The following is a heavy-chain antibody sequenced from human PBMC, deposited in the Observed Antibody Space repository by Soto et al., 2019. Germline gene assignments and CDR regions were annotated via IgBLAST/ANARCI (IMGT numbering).Heavy chain of an antibody. V-gene: IGHV3-23*01. Sequence: GGSLRLSCAASGFTFTTYAMSWVRQAPGKGLEWVSAISGSGGSTYYAESVKGRFTISRDNSKNTLYLQMNSLRAEDTAVYYCAKSPAGGCSGGSCYSGYYYGMDVWGQGTTVTVSS. CDR3: AKSPAGGCSGGSCYSGYYYGMDV. CDR2: ISGSGGST. D-gene: IGHD2-15*01. CDR1: GFTFTTYA. J-gene: IGHJ6*02.